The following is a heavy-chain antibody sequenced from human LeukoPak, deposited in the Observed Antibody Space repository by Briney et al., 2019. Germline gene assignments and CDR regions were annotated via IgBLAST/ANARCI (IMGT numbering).Heavy chain of an antibody. V-gene: IGHV3-53*01. J-gene: IGHJ4*02. Sequence: GSLRLSCAASGFTVSNNYMSWVRQAPGKGLEWVSVIYSGGSTHYADSVKGRFIISRDNSKNTVYLQMNSLRAEDTAVYYCAKGGFLGSYYVWVDYWGQGTLVTVSS. D-gene: IGHD1-26*01. CDR2: IYSGGST. CDR3: AKGGFLGSYYVWVDY. CDR1: GFTVSNNY.